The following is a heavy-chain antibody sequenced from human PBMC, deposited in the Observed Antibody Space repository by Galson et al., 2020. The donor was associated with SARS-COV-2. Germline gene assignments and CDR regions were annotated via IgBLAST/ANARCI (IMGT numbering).Heavy chain of an antibody. CDR1: GGSINSGDYY. CDR3: ARYESDTFAFGS. D-gene: IGHD3-3*01. V-gene: IGHV4-31*03. J-gene: IGHJ4*02. CDR2: IYYSGST. Sequence: SETLSLTCTVSGGSINSGDYYWSWIRQHPEKGLEWIGYIYYSGSTYYNPSLKSRVTISIDTSNNQFSLRLSSVTVADTALYYCARYESDTFAFGSWCQGTLVTVSS.